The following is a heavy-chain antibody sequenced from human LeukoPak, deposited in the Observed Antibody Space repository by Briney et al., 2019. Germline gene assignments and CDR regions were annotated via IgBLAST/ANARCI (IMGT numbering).Heavy chain of an antibody. V-gene: IGHV3-64*01. CDR1: GFTFSSYA. CDR2: ISSNGGST. D-gene: IGHD2-21*02. Sequence: QPGRSLRLSCAASGFTFSSYAMHWVRQAPGKGLEYVSAISSNGGSTYYANSVKGRFTISRDNSKNTLYLQMGSLRAEDMAVYYCARSMRPYCGGDCPLQPFGGQGTLVTVSS. CDR3: ARSMRPYCGGDCPLQPF. J-gene: IGHJ4*02.